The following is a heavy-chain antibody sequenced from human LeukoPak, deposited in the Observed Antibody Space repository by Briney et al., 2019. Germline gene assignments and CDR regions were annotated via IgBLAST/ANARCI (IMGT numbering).Heavy chain of an antibody. V-gene: IGHV5-51*01. CDR1: GYSFTSYW. D-gene: IGHD3-3*01. CDR2: IYPGDSDT. CDR3: ARRGPDDFWSGLYYFDY. J-gene: IGHJ4*02. Sequence: GESLQISCKGSGYSFTSYWIGWVRQMPGKGLEWMGIIYPGDSDTRYSPSFQGQVTISADKSISTAYLQWSSLKASDTAMYYCARRGPDDFWSGLYYFDYWGQGTLVTVSS.